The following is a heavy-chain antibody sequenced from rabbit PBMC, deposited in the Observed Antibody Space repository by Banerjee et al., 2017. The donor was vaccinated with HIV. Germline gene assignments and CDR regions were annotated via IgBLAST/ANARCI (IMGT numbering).Heavy chain of an antibody. J-gene: IGHJ4*01. Sequence: QEQLVESGGGLVKPGASLTLTCTASGIDLSSYWICWVRQAPGKGLEWIGTIYTGSGSTYYASWAKGRFTISKSSSTTVTLQMTSLTAADTATYFCARDSYYTYGYIGAFDLWGQGTLVTVS. V-gene: IGHV1S45*01. CDR1: GIDLSSYW. CDR2: IYTGSGST. CDR3: ARDSYYTYGYIGAFDL. D-gene: IGHD6-1*01.